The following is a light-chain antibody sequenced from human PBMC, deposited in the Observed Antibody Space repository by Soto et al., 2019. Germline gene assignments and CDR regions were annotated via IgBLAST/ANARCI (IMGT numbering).Light chain of an antibody. J-gene: IGLJ1*01. CDR2: GNS. V-gene: IGLV1-40*01. CDR3: QSYDSSLSAYNYI. CDR1: SSNIGAGYY. Sequence: QSVLTQPPSVSGAPGQRVTISCTGTSSNIGAGYYVHWYQQLPGTAPKLLIYGNSNRPSGVPDRFSGSKSGTSASLAITGLQAEDDADYYCQSYDSSLSAYNYIFGTGTKLTVL.